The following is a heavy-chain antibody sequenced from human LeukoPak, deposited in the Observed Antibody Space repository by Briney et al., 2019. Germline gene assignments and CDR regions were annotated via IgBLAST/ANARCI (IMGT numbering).Heavy chain of an antibody. CDR1: GFTFGDYA. CDR3: TRFYSSSSREVDY. D-gene: IGHD6-6*01. CDR2: IRSKAYGGTT. Sequence: GGSLRLSCTASGFTFGDYAMSWFRQAPGKGLEWVSFIRSKAYGGTTEYAASVKGRFTISRDDSKSIAYLQMNSLKTEDTAVYYCTRFYSSSSREVDYWGQGTLVTVSS. V-gene: IGHV3-49*03. J-gene: IGHJ4*02.